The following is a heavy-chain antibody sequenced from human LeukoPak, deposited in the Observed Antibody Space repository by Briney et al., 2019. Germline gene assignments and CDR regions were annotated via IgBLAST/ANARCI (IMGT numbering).Heavy chain of an antibody. CDR2: INSDGSSI. V-gene: IGHV3-74*01. J-gene: IGHJ4*02. CDR3: AKGGLKGVLDY. CDR1: GFTFSSHW. D-gene: IGHD2-8*01. Sequence: GGSLRLSCAASGFTFSSHWMHWVRQAPGKGLVWVSRINSDGSSISYADSVKGRFTISRDNSKNTLYLQMNSLRAEDTAVYYCAKGGLKGVLDYWGQGTLVTVSS.